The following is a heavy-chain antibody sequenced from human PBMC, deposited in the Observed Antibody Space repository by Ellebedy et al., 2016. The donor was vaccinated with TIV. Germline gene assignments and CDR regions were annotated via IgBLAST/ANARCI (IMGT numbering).Heavy chain of an antibody. Sequence: SETLSLTCTVSGGSISGGDHYWSWIRQPPGMGLEWIGYIYHSGSAYYNPSLKSRVTISVDTSKNQFSLKVSSVTAADTAVYYCARHSTQSGRFDPWGQGTLVTVSS. CDR2: IYHSGSA. V-gene: IGHV4-30-4*01. J-gene: IGHJ5*02. CDR3: ARHSTQSGRFDP. CDR1: GGSISGGDHY.